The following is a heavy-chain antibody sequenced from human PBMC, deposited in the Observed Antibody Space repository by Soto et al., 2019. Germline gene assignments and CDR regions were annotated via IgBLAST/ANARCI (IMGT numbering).Heavy chain of an antibody. CDR2: IYYSGST. Sequence: PSETLSLTCAFSGGSISSGGYSWSWIRQHPGKGLEWIGYIYYSGSTYYNPSLKSRVTISVDTSKNQFSLKLTSVTAADTAVYYCARLLFGAANWFDPWGQGTLVTVSS. V-gene: IGHV4-31*11. J-gene: IGHJ5*02. CDR1: GGSISSGGYS. CDR3: ARLLFGAANWFDP. D-gene: IGHD3-10*01.